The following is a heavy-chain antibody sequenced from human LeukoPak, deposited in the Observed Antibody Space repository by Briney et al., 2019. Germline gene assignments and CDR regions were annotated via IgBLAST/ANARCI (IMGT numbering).Heavy chain of an antibody. D-gene: IGHD2-15*01. J-gene: IGHJ4*02. CDR1: GGSISSSSYY. CDR3: ATLKGYCSGGSCYYFDY. CDR2: IYYSGST. V-gene: IGHV4-39*01. Sequence: SETLSLTCTVSGGSISSSSYYWGWLRQPPGTGLEWIGSIYYSGSTYYNPSLKSRVTISVDTSKNQFSLKLSSVTAADTAVYYCATLKGYCSGGSCYYFDYWGQGTLVTVSS.